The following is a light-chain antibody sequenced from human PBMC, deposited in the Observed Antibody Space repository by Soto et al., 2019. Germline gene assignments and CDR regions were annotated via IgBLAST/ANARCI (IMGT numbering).Light chain of an antibody. V-gene: IGKV3-15*01. Sequence: ETVMTQSPVTLSVSPGERATLSCRASQSVNSDLAWYQKKPGQAPRLLIYGASTRATGIPARFSGGGSGTEFTLTISSLQSEDFAVYYCQQNNNWPRTFGQGTKVEIK. CDR2: GAS. J-gene: IGKJ1*01. CDR3: QQNNNWPRT. CDR1: QSVNSD.